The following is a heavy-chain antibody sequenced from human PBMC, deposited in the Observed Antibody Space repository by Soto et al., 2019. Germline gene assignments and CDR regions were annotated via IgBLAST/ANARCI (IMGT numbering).Heavy chain of an antibody. CDR2: IIPIFGTA. J-gene: IGHJ3*02. CDR1: GGTFSSYA. CDR3: ARRGGGAIVWSFFVM. Sequence: SVKVSCKASGGTFSSYAISWVRQAPGQGLEWMGGIIPIFGTANYAQKFQGRVTITADESTSTAYMELSSLRSEDTAVYYCARRGGGAIVWSFFVMGGKGTMATVPS. V-gene: IGHV1-69*13. D-gene: IGHD3-16*02.